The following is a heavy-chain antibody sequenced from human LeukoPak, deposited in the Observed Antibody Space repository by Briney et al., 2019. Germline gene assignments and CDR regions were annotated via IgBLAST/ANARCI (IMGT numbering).Heavy chain of an antibody. CDR2: IKQDGSEK. J-gene: IGHJ3*01. CDR3: ARGFDGANAFDL. V-gene: IGHV3-7*01. CDR1: RFIISDYW. Sequence: GGSLRLSCVASRFIISDYWMNWVRQVPGKGLEWVANIKQDGSEKYYVDSVKGRFTISRDNAKNSVYLQMNSLRAEDTAVYHCARGFDGANAFDLWGQGTLVTVS.